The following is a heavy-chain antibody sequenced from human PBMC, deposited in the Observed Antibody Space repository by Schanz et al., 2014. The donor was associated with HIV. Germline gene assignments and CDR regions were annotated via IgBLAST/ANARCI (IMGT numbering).Heavy chain of an antibody. D-gene: IGHD2-15*01. J-gene: IGHJ4*02. CDR1: GGSITSSYY. CDR2: IYYSGST. V-gene: IGHV4-39*01. Sequence: QLQLQESGPGLVKPSETLSLTCTISGGSITSSYYWGWIRQPPGKGLEWIGSIYYSGSTYYNPSLRCRVTISVDPSKNQFPLKLTFVTAADTALYYCASVCSGGNCFDYWGQGTLVTVSS. CDR3: ASVCSGGNCFDY.